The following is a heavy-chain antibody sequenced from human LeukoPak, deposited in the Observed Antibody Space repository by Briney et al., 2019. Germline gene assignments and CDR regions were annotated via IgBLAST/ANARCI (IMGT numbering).Heavy chain of an antibody. J-gene: IGHJ4*02. CDR3: ARDHSSSSSADY. CDR2: IYYSGST. D-gene: IGHD6-13*01. V-gene: IGHV4-39*02. Sequence: SETLSLTCTVTGGSISSSSYYWGWIRQPPGKGLEWIGSIYYSGSTYYNPSLKSRVTISVDTSKYQFSLNLSSVTAADTAVYYCARDHSSSSSADYWGQGTLVTVSS. CDR1: GGSISSSSYY.